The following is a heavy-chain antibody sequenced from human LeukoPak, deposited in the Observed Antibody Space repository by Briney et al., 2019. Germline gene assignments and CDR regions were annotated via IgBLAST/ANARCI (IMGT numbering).Heavy chain of an antibody. D-gene: IGHD6-6*01. CDR3: ARLSIAARRFDY. Sequence: ASVKVSCKASGYTFTSYDINWVRQATGQGLEWMGWMNPNSGNTGYAQKFQGRVTMTRNTSISTAYMELSSLRSEDAAVYYRARLSIAARRFDYWGQGTLVTVSS. CDR1: GYTFTSYD. V-gene: IGHV1-8*01. CDR2: MNPNSGNT. J-gene: IGHJ4*02.